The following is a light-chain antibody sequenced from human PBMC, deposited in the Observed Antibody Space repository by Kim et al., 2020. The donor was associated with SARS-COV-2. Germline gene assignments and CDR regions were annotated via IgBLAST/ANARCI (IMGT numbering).Light chain of an antibody. J-gene: IGLJ2*01. CDR1: SSDVGGYNY. Sequence: QSALTQPPSASGSPGQSVTISCTGTSSDVGGYNYVSWYQQHPGKAPKLMIFEVSERPSGVPDRFSGSKSGNTASLTVSGLQAEAEADYYCSSYAGSNIVVFCGGNQLTVL. CDR2: EVS. CDR3: SSYAGSNIVV. V-gene: IGLV2-8*01.